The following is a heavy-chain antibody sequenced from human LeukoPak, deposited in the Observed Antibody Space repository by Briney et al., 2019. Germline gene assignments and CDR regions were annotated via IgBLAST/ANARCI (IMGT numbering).Heavy chain of an antibody. Sequence: PSETLSLTCTVSGGSISGYYWSWIRQPPGKGLEWIGSIHYSGNTHHNLSLKSRVTISVDTSKNQFSLKLSSVTAADTAVYYCARDGDYGGNSGWFDPWGQGTLVTVSS. CDR3: ARDGDYGGNSGWFDP. CDR2: IHYSGNT. V-gene: IGHV4-39*02. D-gene: IGHD4-23*01. CDR1: GGSISGYY. J-gene: IGHJ5*02.